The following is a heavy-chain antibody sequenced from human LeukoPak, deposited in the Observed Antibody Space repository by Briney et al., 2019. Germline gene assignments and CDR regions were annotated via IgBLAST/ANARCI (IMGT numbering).Heavy chain of an antibody. V-gene: IGHV3-48*03. J-gene: IGHJ4*02. Sequence: GGSLRLSCAASRFTFSSYEMNGVRQAPGKGLEWVSYISSSGSTIYYAASVKGRFTISRDNAKNTLYLQMNSLRAEDTAVYYCARDPLHLDAVACYLDYWGQGTLVTASS. CDR3: ARDPLHLDAVACYLDY. CDR1: RFTFSSYE. CDR2: ISSSGSTI. D-gene: IGHD6-19*01.